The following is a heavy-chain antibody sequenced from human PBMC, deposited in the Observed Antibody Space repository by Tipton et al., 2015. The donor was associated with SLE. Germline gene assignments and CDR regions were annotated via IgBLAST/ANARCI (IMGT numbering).Heavy chain of an antibody. CDR1: GSSITAYY. V-gene: IGHV4-59*01. D-gene: IGHD3-22*01. CDR3: ARDSSGGYNWSDP. J-gene: IGHJ5*02. Sequence: TLSLTCTVSGSSITAYYWTWIRQPPSKGLEWIGYVYYSGTTNYNPSLKSRVTISVDTSKNQFSLKLSSVTAADTAVYYCARDSSGGYNWSDPWGQGTLVTVSS. CDR2: VYYSGTT.